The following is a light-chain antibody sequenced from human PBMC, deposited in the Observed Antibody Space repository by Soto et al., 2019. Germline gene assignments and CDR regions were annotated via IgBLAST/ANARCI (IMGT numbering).Light chain of an antibody. V-gene: IGKV3-20*01. J-gene: IGKJ1*01. Sequence: EGVLTQSPGTLSLSPGERAILSCRASQSVTSNSLAWYQQKPGQPPRLLIHGSSSRASGIPDRFSGSGSVTDFTLTIRSLERVDFAVYYCQHHGTFGQGTKVEVK. CDR3: QHHGT. CDR2: GSS. CDR1: QSVTSNS.